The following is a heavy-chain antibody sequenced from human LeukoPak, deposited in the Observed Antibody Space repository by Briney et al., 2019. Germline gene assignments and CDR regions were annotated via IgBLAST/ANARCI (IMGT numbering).Heavy chain of an antibody. V-gene: IGHV1-3*04. D-gene: IGHD5-18*01. CDR1: GYTFTSYT. CDR2: INTGNGNT. J-gene: IGHJ5*02. CDR3: ARCGYSDAWSCDH. Sequence: ASVKVSCKASGYTFTSYTIHWVRQPPGQRLEWMGWINTGNGNTEYSQKFQGRVTVTTDTSASTAYMELSSLRSEHTAVYYCARCGYSDAWSCDHWGQGTLVTVSS.